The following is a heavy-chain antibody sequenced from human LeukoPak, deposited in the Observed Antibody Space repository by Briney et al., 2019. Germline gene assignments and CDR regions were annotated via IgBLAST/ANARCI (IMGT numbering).Heavy chain of an antibody. CDR1: GGSFSGYY. CDR3: ARGPFQRWLRHHFDY. Sequence: SETLSLTCAVYGGSFSGYYWIWIRQPPGKGLEWIGEINHSGSTNYNPSLKSRVTISVDTSKNQFSLKLSSVTAADTAVYYCARGPFQRWLRHHFDYWGQGTLVTVSS. V-gene: IGHV4-34*01. J-gene: IGHJ4*02. CDR2: INHSGST. D-gene: IGHD5-24*01.